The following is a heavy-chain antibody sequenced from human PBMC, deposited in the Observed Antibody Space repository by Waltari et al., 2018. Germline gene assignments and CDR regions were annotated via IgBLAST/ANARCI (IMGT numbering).Heavy chain of an antibody. CDR2: IYYSGST. CDR1: GGSISSYY. J-gene: IGHJ4*02. CDR3: ARGASFFDY. V-gene: IGHV4-59*01. Sequence: VQLQESGPXLVKPSETLSLTCTVSGGSISSYYWSWIRQPPGKGLEWIGYIYYSGSTNXXXSLKSRVTISVDTSKNQXSLKLSSVTAADTAVYYCARGASFFDYWGQGTXXXVSS.